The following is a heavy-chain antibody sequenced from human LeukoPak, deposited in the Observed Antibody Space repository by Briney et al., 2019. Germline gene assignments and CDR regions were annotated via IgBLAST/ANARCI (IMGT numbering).Heavy chain of an antibody. Sequence: GGSLRLSCAASGFTFRSYAMSWVRQAPGKGLEWVAVIWYDENNKYYTDSVKGRFTISRDNSKNTLYLQMNSLRAEDTAVYYCAREWGYGDPFGFFDYWGQGTLVTVSS. D-gene: IGHD4-17*01. CDR1: GFTFRSYA. V-gene: IGHV3-33*08. CDR3: AREWGYGDPFGFFDY. J-gene: IGHJ4*02. CDR2: IWYDENNK.